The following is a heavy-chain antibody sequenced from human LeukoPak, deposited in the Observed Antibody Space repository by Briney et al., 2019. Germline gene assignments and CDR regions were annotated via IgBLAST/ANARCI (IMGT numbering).Heavy chain of an antibody. CDR1: GYSFTGYY. CDR2: INPNSGGT. CDR3: ASVPITMVRGDPYFDY. J-gene: IGHJ4*02. V-gene: IGHV1-2*02. D-gene: IGHD3-10*01. Sequence: ASVKVSCKASGYSFTGYYMHWVRQAPGQGLEWMGWINPNSGGTNYAQKFQGRVTMTRDTSISTAYMELSRLRSDDTAVYYCASVPITMVRGDPYFDYWGQGTLVTVSS.